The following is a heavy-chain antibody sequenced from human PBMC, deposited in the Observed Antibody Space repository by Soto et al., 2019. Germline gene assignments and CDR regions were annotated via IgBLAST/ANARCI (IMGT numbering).Heavy chain of an antibody. V-gene: IGHV4-38-2*01. Sequence: SETLSLNCAVSGCSISSGYYCGWIRQPPGKGLEWIGSIYHSGNTYYNPSLKSRVTISVDTSKNHFSLKLSSVTAADTAVYYCARARIVVAGTIVDYWGQGTLVTVSS. J-gene: IGHJ4*02. CDR3: ARARIVVAGTIVDY. CDR2: IYHSGNT. CDR1: GCSISSGYY. D-gene: IGHD6-19*01.